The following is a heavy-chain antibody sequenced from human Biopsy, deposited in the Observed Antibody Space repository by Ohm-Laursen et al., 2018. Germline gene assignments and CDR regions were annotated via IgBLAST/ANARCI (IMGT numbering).Heavy chain of an antibody. CDR3: ARATNSTGWPYYYFYGMDV. D-gene: IGHD2/OR15-2a*01. CDR2: TYISGRT. Sequence: SETLSLTCTVSGASVSTDYWSWIRQPAGKGLEWIGRTYISGRTDYNPSLKSRVIVSVDASKNQFPLRLNSVTAADTAVYYCARATNSTGWPYYYFYGMDVWGQGTTVTVSS. CDR1: GASVSTDY. J-gene: IGHJ6*02. V-gene: IGHV4-4*07.